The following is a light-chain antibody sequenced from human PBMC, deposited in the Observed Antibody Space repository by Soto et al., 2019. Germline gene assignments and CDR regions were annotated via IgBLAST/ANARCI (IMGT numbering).Light chain of an antibody. CDR1: QAISSS. J-gene: IGKJ2*01. V-gene: IGKV1-9*01. Sequence: DIQLTQSPSFLSASVGDRVTITCRASQAISSSLAWYQHNPGKAPKLLIYAASTLQNGVPSSFSGSGSGTEFTLTISSLQPEDFATYYGQHLNDYRYTFGQGTKGEIK. CDR2: AAS. CDR3: QHLNDYRYT.